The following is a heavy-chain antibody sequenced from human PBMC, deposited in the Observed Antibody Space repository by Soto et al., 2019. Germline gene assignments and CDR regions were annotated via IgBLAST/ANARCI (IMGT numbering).Heavy chain of an antibody. CDR3: ARDADYGSENFDY. D-gene: IGHD3-10*01. CDR2: ISGSGGGT. Sequence: GGSLRLSCAASGFTFSSHVMSWVRQAPGKGLEWVSTISGSGGGTYYADSVKGRFTISRDNSKNTLYLQMNSLRAEDTAVYYCARDADYGSENFDYWGQGTLVTVSS. CDR1: GFTFSSHV. V-gene: IGHV3-23*01. J-gene: IGHJ4*02.